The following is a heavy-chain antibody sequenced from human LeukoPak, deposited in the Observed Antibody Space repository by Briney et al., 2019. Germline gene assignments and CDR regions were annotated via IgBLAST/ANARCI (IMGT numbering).Heavy chain of an antibody. J-gene: IGHJ6*03. CDR1: GGSFSGYY. Sequence: SETLSLTCAVYGGSFSGYYWSWIRQPPGKGLEWIGEINHSGSTNYNPSLKSRVTISVDTSKNQFSLKLSSVTAADTAVYYCARGNTGDSGSYYGAYYYYYYMGVWGNGTTVTVSS. D-gene: IGHD1-26*01. CDR2: INHSGST. CDR3: ARGNTGDSGSYYGAYYYYYYMGV. V-gene: IGHV4-34*01.